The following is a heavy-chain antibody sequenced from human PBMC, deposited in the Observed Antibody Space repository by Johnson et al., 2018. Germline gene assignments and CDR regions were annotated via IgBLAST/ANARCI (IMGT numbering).Heavy chain of an antibody. J-gene: IGHJ3*02. V-gene: IGHV3-30*18. Sequence: VQLVESGGGGVQPGRSLRLSCAASGFIFSSYAMHWVRQAPGKGLEWVAIIAYDGSFKYYADSVKGRFSISRANSQNTLYLQMNSLRVEDTAVYYFAKDGGAATAPEHDDAFDIWGQGTLVTVSS. CDR3: AKDGGAATAPEHDDAFDI. CDR2: IAYDGSFK. CDR1: GFIFSSYA. D-gene: IGHD3-16*01.